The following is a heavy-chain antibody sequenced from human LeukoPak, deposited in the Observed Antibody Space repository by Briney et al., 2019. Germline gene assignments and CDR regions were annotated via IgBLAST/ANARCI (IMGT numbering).Heavy chain of an antibody. CDR3: ARDTQEAFDT. CDR1: VGSIISVGCS. CDR2: IYHSGST. Sequence: SQTLSLTCAVSVGSIISVGCSWILIRQPPVKGLEWIGYIYHSGSTYYNPSLKSRVTISVHRSKNQFSLKLSSVTAADTAVYYCARDTQEAFDTWGQGTMLTVPS. V-gene: IGHV4-30-2*01. J-gene: IGHJ3*02.